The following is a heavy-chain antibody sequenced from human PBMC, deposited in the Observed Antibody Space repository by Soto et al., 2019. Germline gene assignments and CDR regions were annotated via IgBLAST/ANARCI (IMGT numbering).Heavy chain of an antibody. CDR3: AKDLYCSGGSCHDY. CDR1: GFTFSSYG. D-gene: IGHD2-15*01. CDR2: ISYDGSNK. Sequence: QVQLVESGGGVVQPGRSLRLSCAASGFTFSSYGMHWVRQAPGKGLEWVAVISYDGSNKYYADSVKGRFTISRDNSKNTLYLQMNSLRAEDTAVYYCAKDLYCSGGSCHDYWGQGTTVTVSS. V-gene: IGHV3-30*18. J-gene: IGHJ4*03.